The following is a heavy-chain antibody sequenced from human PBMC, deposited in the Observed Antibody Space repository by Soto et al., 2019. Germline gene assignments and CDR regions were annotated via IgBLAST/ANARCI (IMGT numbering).Heavy chain of an antibody. V-gene: IGHV3-23*01. CDR1: GFSFSDYA. CDR3: AKVPFVGWEVRESDY. CDR2: ISDSGIST. J-gene: IGHJ4*02. Sequence: GGSLRLSCAASGFSFSDYAMSWVRHAPGKGLEWVSTISDSGISTYYADSVKGRFTISRDNSKNTLYLQMSSLSAEDTALYYCAKVPFVGWEVRESDYWGQGTLVTVSS. D-gene: IGHD1-26*01.